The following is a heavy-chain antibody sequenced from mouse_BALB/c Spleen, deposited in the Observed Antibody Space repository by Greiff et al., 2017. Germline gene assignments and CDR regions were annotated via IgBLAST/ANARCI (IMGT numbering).Heavy chain of an antibody. CDR1: GFTFSSYT. V-gene: IGHV5-9*03. CDR2: ISSGGGNT. Sequence: EVNLVESGGGLVKPGGSLKLSCAASGFTFSSYTMSWVRQTPEKRLEWVATISSGGGNTYYPDSVKGRFTISRDNAKNNLYLQMSSLRSEDTALYYCARYDRQSFDYWGQGTTLTVSS. CDR3: ARYDRQSFDY. J-gene: IGHJ2*01.